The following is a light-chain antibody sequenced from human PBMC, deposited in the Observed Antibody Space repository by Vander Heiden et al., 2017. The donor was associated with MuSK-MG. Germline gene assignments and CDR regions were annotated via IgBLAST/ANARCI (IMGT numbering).Light chain of an antibody. CDR3: QQYNNSPF. Sequence: EIVLTQSPGTLSLSPGERATLSCRASQSISSTYLAWYQQKPGQAPRLLIYGTSRRATGIPDRFSGSGSGTDFTLTISRLEPEDFAVYYCQQYNNSPFFGPGTKVDIK. J-gene: IGKJ3*01. V-gene: IGKV3-20*01. CDR1: QSISSTY. CDR2: GTS.